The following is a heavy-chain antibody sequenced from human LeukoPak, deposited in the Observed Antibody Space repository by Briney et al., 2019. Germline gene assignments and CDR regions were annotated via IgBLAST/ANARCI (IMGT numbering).Heavy chain of an antibody. D-gene: IGHD6-19*01. V-gene: IGHV4-59*01. CDR2: IYYSGST. CDR1: GGSISSYY. CDR3: ARIKQWLLDY. Sequence: SETLSLTCTVSGGSISSYYWSWIRQPPGEGLEWIGYIYYSGSTNYNPSLKSRVTRSVDTSKNQFSLKLSSVTAADTAVYYCARIKQWLLDYWGHGTLVTVSS. J-gene: IGHJ4*01.